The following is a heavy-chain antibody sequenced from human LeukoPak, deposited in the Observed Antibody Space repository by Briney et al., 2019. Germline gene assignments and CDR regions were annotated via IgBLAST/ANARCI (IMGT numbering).Heavy chain of an antibody. CDR2: INPNSGGT. CDR1: GYTFTGYY. Sequence: GASVKVSCKASGYTFTGYYMHWVRQAPGQGLEWMGWINPNSGGTNYAQKFQGRVTMNRDTSISTAYMELSRLRSDDTAVYYCARDMDCSSTSCLEYYYYYYMDVWGKGTTVTVSS. J-gene: IGHJ6*03. V-gene: IGHV1-2*02. D-gene: IGHD2-2*01. CDR3: ARDMDCSSTSCLEYYYYYYMDV.